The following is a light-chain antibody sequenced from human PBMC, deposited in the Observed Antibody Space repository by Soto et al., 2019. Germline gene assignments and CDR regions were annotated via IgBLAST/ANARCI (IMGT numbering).Light chain of an antibody. CDR3: QQYGSSPPYT. Sequence: EIVLTQSPGTLSLSPGERATLSCRASHSVSSSYLAWYQQKPGQAPRLLIYGASSRATGIPDRFSGSGSGTDFTLTISRLEPEDFAVYYYQQYGSSPPYTFGQGTKLELK. CDR1: HSVSSSY. V-gene: IGKV3-20*01. J-gene: IGKJ2*01. CDR2: GAS.